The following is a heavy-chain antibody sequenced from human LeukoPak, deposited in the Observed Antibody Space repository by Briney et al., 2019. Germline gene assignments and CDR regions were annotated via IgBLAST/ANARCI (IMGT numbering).Heavy chain of an antibody. CDR3: ARDPPRAAWVFDY. Sequence: GGSLRLSCAASGFTFSNYAMSWVRQAPGKALEWVSAITSGGGSTYYAGSVKGRFTISRDNSKNTLYLQMNSLRAEDTAVYYCARDPPRAAWVFDYWGQGTLVSVSS. V-gene: IGHV3-23*01. D-gene: IGHD6-25*01. CDR2: ITSGGGST. CDR1: GFTFSNYA. J-gene: IGHJ4*02.